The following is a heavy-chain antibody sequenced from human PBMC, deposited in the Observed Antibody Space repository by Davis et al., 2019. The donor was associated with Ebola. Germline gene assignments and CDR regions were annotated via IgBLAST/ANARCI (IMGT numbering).Heavy chain of an antibody. CDR2: ISGGGGRI. J-gene: IGHJ4*02. CDR1: GFTFSNYA. CDR3: TKDLRGAAAGPWYNFDS. D-gene: IGHD6-13*01. V-gene: IGHV3-23*01. Sequence: GGSLRLSCAASGFTFSNYAMRWVRQAPGKGLEWVSSISGGGGRIYYADSVKGRFTISRDNSKSTLFLQVNSLTVEDTAVYYCTKDLRGAAAGPWYNFDSWGQGTLVTVSS.